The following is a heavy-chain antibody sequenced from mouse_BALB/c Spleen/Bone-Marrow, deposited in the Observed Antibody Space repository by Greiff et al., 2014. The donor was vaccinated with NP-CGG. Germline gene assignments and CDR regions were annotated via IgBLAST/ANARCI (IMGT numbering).Heavy chain of an antibody. V-gene: IGHV5-17*02. CDR3: ARSGSGPGYFHY. J-gene: IGHJ2*01. CDR1: GFTFSSFA. D-gene: IGHD1-1*01. Sequence: DVKLVESGGGLVQPGGSRKLSCAASGFTFSSFAMHWVRQAPEKGLEWVAYISSGSSTIYYADTVMGRFTISRDNPKNTLFLQMTSLRSEDTAMYYCARSGSGPGYFHYWGQGTTLTVSS. CDR2: ISSGSSTI.